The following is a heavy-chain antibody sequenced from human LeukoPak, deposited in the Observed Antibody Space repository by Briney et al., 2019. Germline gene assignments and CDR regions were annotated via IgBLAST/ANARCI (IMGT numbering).Heavy chain of an antibody. V-gene: IGHV3-30-3*01. CDR2: ISYDGSNK. Sequence: GGSLRLSCAASGFTFSSYAMHWVRQAPGKGLEWVAVISYDGSNKYYADSVKGRFTISRDSSKNTLYLQMSSLRAEDTAVYYCARSLYYYGSGGEDYWGQGTLVTVSS. CDR3: ARSLYYYGSGGEDY. CDR1: GFTFSSYA. J-gene: IGHJ4*02. D-gene: IGHD3-10*01.